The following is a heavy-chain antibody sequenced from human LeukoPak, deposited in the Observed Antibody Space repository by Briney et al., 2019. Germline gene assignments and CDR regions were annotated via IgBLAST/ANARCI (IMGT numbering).Heavy chain of an antibody. CDR3: ARGTVTTLFDY. CDR2: LYTSGST. J-gene: IGHJ4*02. D-gene: IGHD4-17*01. CDR1: GGSISYYY. Sequence: SETLSLTCFVTGGSISYYYWSWIRQPAGKGLEWIGRLYTSGSTDYNPSLKSRVTMSVDTSKNQFSLKLRSVTAADTSVYYCARGTVTTLFDYWGQGTLVTVSS. V-gene: IGHV4-4*07.